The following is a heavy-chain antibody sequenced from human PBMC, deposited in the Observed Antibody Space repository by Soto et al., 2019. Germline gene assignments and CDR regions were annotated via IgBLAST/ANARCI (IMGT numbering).Heavy chain of an antibody. D-gene: IGHD2-2*01. Sequence: QVQLVQSGAEVKKPGSSVKVSCKASGGTFSSYAISWVRQAPGQGLEWMGGIIPIFGTADYEQKFQGRVTITADESTSTAYMELSSLRSEDTAVYYCARHVPAAGYYYGMDVSGQGTTVTVSS. V-gene: IGHV1-69*12. J-gene: IGHJ6*02. CDR2: IIPIFGTA. CDR3: ARHVPAAGYYYGMDV. CDR1: GGTFSSYA.